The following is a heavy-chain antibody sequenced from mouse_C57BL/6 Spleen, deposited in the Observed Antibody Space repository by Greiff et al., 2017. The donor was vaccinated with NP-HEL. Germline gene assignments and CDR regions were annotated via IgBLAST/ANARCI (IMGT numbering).Heavy chain of an antibody. Sequence: EVKLVESGPGLVKPSQSLSLTCSVTGYSITSGYYWNWIRQFPGNKLEWMSYISYDGSNNYNPSLKNRISITRDTSKNQFFLKLNSVTTEDTATYYCARGYYGSSSFAYWGQGTLVTVSA. D-gene: IGHD1-1*01. V-gene: IGHV3-6*01. J-gene: IGHJ3*01. CDR3: ARGYYGSSSFAY. CDR1: GYSITSGYY. CDR2: ISYDGSN.